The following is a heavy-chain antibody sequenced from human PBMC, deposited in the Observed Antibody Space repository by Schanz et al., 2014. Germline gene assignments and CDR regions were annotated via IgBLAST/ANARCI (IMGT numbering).Heavy chain of an antibody. D-gene: IGHD2-2*01. V-gene: IGHV3-13*05. Sequence: VQLVESGGGVVQPGRSLRLSCAASGFSFDKYGMHWVRQAPGKGLEWVSGIGPASDPYYAGSVKGRFTISRENGKNSLYLQMNSLRAGDTAVYYCARGRRGDCRRTSCTYYFDYWGQGTLVTVSS. CDR2: IGPASDP. CDR1: GFSFDKYG. J-gene: IGHJ4*02. CDR3: ARGRRGDCRRTSCTYYFDY.